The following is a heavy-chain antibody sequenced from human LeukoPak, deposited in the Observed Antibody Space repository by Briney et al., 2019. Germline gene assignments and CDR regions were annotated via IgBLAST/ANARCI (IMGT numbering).Heavy chain of an antibody. CDR3: TREAPKYSYGWIEDY. CDR2: IRSKAYGGTT. CDR1: GFSFMNAW. V-gene: IGHV3-49*02. Sequence: GGSLRLSCAASGFSFMNAWMIWVRQAPGKGLEWVGFIRSKAYGGTTEYAASVKGRFTISRDDSKSIAYLQMNSLKTEDTAVYYCTREAPKYSYGWIEDYWGQGTLVTVSS. J-gene: IGHJ4*02. D-gene: IGHD5-18*01.